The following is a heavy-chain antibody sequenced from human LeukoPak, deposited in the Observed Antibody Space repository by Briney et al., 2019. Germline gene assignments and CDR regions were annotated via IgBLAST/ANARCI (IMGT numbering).Heavy chain of an antibody. J-gene: IGHJ3*02. CDR2: IYHSGST. CDR1: GGSISSGGYS. D-gene: IGHD2-2*01. V-gene: IGHV4-30-2*01. Sequence: PSETLSLTFAVSGGSISSGGYSWSWIRQPPGKGLEWIGYIYHSGSTYYNPSLKSRVPISVDRSKNQFSLKLSSVTAADTAVYYCARNQLRDAFDIWGQGTMVTVSS. CDR3: ARNQLRDAFDI.